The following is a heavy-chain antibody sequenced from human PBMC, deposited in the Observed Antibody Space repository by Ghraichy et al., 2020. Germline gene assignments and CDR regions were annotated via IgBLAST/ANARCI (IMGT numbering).Heavy chain of an antibody. CDR2: IWYDGSNK. CDR3: ARGIGFGENYFDY. V-gene: IGHV3-33*08. J-gene: IGHJ4*02. Sequence: GESLNISCAASGFTFSSYGMHWVRQAPGKGLEWVAVIWYDGSNKYYADSVKGRFTISRDNSKNTLYLQMNSLRAEDTAVYYCARGIGFGENYFDYWGQGTLVTVSS. CDR1: GFTFSSYG. D-gene: IGHD3-10*01.